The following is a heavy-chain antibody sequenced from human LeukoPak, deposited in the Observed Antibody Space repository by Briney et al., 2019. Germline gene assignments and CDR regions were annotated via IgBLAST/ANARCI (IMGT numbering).Heavy chain of an antibody. D-gene: IGHD2-2*01. CDR1: GDSVSSNSAA. V-gene: IGHV6-1*01. J-gene: IGHJ6*02. Sequence: SQTLSLTCAISGDSVSSNSAAWNWIRQSPSGGLEWLGRTYYRSKWYNEYAASVKTRLTINPDTSKNQFSLQLNSVTPEDTAVYYCARDLDCSSTDCYSGNYYGMDVWGQGTTVTVSS. CDR2: TYYRSKWYN. CDR3: ARDLDCSSTDCYSGNYYGMDV.